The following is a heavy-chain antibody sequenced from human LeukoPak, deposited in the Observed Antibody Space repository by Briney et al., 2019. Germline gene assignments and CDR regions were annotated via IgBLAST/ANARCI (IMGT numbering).Heavy chain of an antibody. D-gene: IGHD3-9*01. CDR2: ISGSGGTT. CDR3: AKGAGNFDWSYHDY. J-gene: IGHJ4*02. Sequence: GGSLRLSCSASRFTFSSYAMSWVRQAPGKGLEWVSAISGSGGTTYNADSVKGRFTISRDNSKNTLYLQLNSLRAEDTAVYYCAKGAGNFDWSYHDYWGQGTLVTVSS. V-gene: IGHV3-23*01. CDR1: RFTFSSYA.